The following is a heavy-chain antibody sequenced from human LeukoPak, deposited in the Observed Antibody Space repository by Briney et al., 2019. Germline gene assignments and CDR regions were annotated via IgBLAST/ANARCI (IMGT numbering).Heavy chain of an antibody. V-gene: IGHV3-53*01. CDR3: TKENLDYHNAFDI. D-gene: IGHD3-22*01. J-gene: IGHJ3*02. CDR2: IYSSGGT. CDR1: GFIVSSNY. Sequence: GGSLRLSCAASGFIVSSNYINWVRQAPGKGLEWVSIIYSSGGTYYADSVKGRFTISRDNYKNTLYLQMNSLRAEDTAVYYCTKENLDYHNAFDIWGQGAMVTVSS.